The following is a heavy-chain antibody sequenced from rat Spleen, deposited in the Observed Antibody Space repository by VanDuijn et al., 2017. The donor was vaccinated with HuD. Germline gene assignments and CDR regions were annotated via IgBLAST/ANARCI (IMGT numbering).Heavy chain of an antibody. V-gene: IGHV5-29*01. CDR3: ARHWGY. J-gene: IGHJ2*01. D-gene: IGHD4-6*01. CDR2: LSYDGGNT. CDR1: GFTLSDYY. Sequence: EVQLVESDGGLVQPGRSLKLSCTASGFTLSDYYMAWVRQAPTKGLEWVATLSYDGGNTYYRDSVKGRFTVSRDNAKSTLSLQMDSLRSEDTATYYCARHWGYWGQGVMVTVSS.